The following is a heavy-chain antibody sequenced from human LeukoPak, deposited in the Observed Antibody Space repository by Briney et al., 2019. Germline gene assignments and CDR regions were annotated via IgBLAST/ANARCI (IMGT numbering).Heavy chain of an antibody. V-gene: IGHV3-23*01. D-gene: IGHD1-7*01. CDR1: GFTFSSYA. J-gene: IGHJ4*02. Sequence: GGSLRLSCAASGFTFSSYAMSWVRQAPGKGLEWVSAISGSGGSTYYADSVKGRFTISRDNSKNTQYLQMNSLGAEDTAVYYCAKVTPFRSWNSYFDYWGQGTLVTVSS. CDR2: ISGSGGST. CDR3: AKVTPFRSWNSYFDY.